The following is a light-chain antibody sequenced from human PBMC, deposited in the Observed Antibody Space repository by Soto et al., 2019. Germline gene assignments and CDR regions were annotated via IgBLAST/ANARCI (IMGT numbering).Light chain of an antibody. CDR1: QSVSSSY. CDR2: GAS. CDR3: QQYGSSPGWT. V-gene: IGKV3-20*01. Sequence: EIVLTQSPGTLPLSPGERATLSCRASQSVSSSYLAWYQQKPGQAPRLLIYGASSRATGIPDRFSGSGSGTDFTLTISRLEPEDVAVYYCQQYGSSPGWTFGQGTKVEIK. J-gene: IGKJ1*01.